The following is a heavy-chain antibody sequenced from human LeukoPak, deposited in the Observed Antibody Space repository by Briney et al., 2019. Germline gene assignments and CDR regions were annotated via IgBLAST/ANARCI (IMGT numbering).Heavy chain of an antibody. CDR2: INPNSGGT. D-gene: IGHD2-2*01. CDR1: GYTFTGYY. CDR3: APGYCSSTSCLDAFDI. V-gene: IGHV1-2*02. Sequence: ASVKVSCKASGYTFTGYYMHWVRQAPGQGLEWMGWINPNSGGTNYAQKFQGRVTMTRDTSISTAYMEPSRLRSDDTAVYYCAPGYCSSTSCLDAFDIWGQGTMVTVSS. J-gene: IGHJ3*02.